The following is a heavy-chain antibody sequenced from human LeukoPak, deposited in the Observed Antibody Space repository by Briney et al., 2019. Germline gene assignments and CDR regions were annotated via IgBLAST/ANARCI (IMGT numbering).Heavy chain of an antibody. V-gene: IGHV3-74*01. Sequence: PGGSLRLSCAASGFTFSSYWMHWVRHAPGKGLVWVSRIDSDGSATTYADPAKGRFTISRDNAKNTLYLQMNSLRAEDTAVYYCARVGVLEGAAAAFDYWGQGILVTVSS. D-gene: IGHD6-13*01. CDR1: GFTFSSYW. CDR3: ARVGVLEGAAAAFDY. CDR2: IDSDGSAT. J-gene: IGHJ4*02.